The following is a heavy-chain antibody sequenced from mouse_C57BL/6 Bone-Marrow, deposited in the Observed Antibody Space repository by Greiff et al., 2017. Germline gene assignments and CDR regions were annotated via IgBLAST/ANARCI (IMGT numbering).Heavy chain of an antibody. J-gene: IGHJ4*01. D-gene: IGHD2-1*01. Sequence: QVQLQQSGAELVRPGASVTLSCKASGYTFTDYEMHWVKQTPVHGLEWIGAIDPETGGTAYNQKFKGKAILTADKSSSTAYMELRSLTSEASAVYYCTIYYGKGDYAMDYWGQGTSVTVSS. CDR3: TIYYGKGDYAMDY. V-gene: IGHV1-15*01. CDR1: GYTFTDYE. CDR2: IDPETGGT.